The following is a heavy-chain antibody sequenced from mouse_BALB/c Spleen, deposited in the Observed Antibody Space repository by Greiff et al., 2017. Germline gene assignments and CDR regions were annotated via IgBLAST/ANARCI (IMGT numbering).Heavy chain of an antibody. Sequence: EVQLVESGPSLVKPSQTLSLTCSVTGDSITSGYWNWIRKFPGNKLEYMGYISYSGSTYYNPSLKSRISITRDTSKNQYYLQLNSVTTEDTATYYCARHGRYGNYDYAMDYWGQGTSVTVSS. J-gene: IGHJ4*01. CDR3: ARHGRYGNYDYAMDY. CDR1: GDSITSGY. CDR2: ISYSGST. V-gene: IGHV3-8*02. D-gene: IGHD2-1*01.